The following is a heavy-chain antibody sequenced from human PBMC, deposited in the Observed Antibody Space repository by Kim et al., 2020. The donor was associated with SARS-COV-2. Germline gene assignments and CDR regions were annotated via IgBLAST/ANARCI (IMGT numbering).Heavy chain of an antibody. CDR2: SVGIT. Sequence: SVGITYYADSVKSRCTISRDNAKNTLYLIISSLGAEDTAVYYCARKMEDYWRQGTLVTVSS. V-gene: IGHV3-53*01. CDR3: ARKMEDY. D-gene: IGHD1-1*01. J-gene: IGHJ4*02.